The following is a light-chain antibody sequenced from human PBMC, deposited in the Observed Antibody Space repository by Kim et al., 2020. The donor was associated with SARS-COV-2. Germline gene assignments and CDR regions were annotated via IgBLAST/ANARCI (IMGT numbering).Light chain of an antibody. J-gene: IGLJ3*02. CDR1: SSDVGAYKY. V-gene: IGLV2-11*01. CDR3: CSFAGRSTVV. CDR2: DVS. Sequence: QSALTQPRSVSGSPGQSITISCTGTSSDVGAYKYVSWYQHHPGKAPKLMIFDVSEWPSGVPDRFSGSKSGNTASLTISGVQAEDEADYYCCSFAGRSTVVFGEGTKVTVL.